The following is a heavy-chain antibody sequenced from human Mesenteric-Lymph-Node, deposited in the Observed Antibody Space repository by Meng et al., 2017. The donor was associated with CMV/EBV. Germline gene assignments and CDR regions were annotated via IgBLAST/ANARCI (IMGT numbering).Heavy chain of an antibody. CDR1: GDSVASNSAA. D-gene: IGHD2-2*01. Sequence: SETLSLTCAISGDSVASNSAAWNWIRQSPSRGLEWLGRTYYRSKWYNDYAVSVKSRITINPDTSKNQFSLQLNSVTPEDTAVYYCARVDCSSTSCPVDYWGQGTLVTVSS. CDR2: TYYRSKWYN. CDR3: ARVDCSSTSCPVDY. J-gene: IGHJ4*02. V-gene: IGHV6-1*01.